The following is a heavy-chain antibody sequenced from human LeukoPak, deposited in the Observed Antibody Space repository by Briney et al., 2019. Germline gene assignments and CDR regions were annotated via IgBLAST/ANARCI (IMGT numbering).Heavy chain of an antibody. D-gene: IGHD4-17*01. V-gene: IGHV3-21*01. CDR3: ARDKYGDYGLDY. J-gene: IGHJ4*02. Sequence: GGSLRLSCAASGFTFSSYTMNWVRQAPGKGLEWVSSISSSSTYIYYADSVKGRFTISRDYARNSLSLQMNSLRAEDTAVYYCARDKYGDYGLDYWGPGTLVIVSS. CDR1: GFTFSSYT. CDR2: ISSSSTYI.